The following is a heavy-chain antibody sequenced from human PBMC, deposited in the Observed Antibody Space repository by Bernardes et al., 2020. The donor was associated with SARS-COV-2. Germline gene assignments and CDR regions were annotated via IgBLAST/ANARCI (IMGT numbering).Heavy chain of an antibody. D-gene: IGHD3-22*01. CDR2: IIPILGIA. V-gene: IGHV1-69*04. CDR1: GGTFSSYA. J-gene: IGHJ3*02. CDR3: ARVLYYYDSSGYPRVDDAFDI. Sequence: SVKASCKASGGTFSSYAIIWVRQAPGQGLEWMGRIIPILGIANYAQKFQGRVTITADKSTSTAYMELSSLRSEDTAVYYCARVLYYYDSSGYPRVDDAFDIWGQGTMVTVSS.